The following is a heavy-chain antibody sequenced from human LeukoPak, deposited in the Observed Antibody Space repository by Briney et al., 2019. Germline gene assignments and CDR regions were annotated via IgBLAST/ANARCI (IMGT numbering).Heavy chain of an antibody. Sequence: KSGGSLRLSCAASGFTFSTYSMNWVRQVPGKGLEWVSSIISTSTYIYYADSVKGRFTISRDNAKNSLYLQMNSLRAEDTAVYYCARVSAEAARYYYGMDVWGQGTTVTVSS. V-gene: IGHV3-21*01. J-gene: IGHJ6*02. CDR2: IISTSTYI. D-gene: IGHD6-19*01. CDR1: GFTFSTYS. CDR3: ARVSAEAARYYYGMDV.